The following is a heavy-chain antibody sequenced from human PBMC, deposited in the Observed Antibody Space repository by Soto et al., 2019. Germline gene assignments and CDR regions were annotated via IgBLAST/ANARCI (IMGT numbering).Heavy chain of an antibody. J-gene: IGHJ6*02. V-gene: IGHV3-23*01. Sequence: GGLRLSCAASGFAFSTYAMTWVRQAPGKGLEWVSVISGSGGSSYYAASVKGRFTISRDNSKNTVYLQMNGLRAEDTALYFCAKVTKRAAAGRYEYYKYGMDVWGQGTTVTVSS. CDR3: AKVTKRAAAGRYEYYKYGMDV. D-gene: IGHD6-13*01. CDR1: GFAFSTYA. CDR2: ISGSGGSS.